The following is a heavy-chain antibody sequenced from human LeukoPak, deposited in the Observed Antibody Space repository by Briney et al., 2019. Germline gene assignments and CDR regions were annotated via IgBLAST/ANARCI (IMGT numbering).Heavy chain of an antibody. Sequence: SETLSLTCTVSGGSISSYYWSWIRQPPGKGLEWIGYIYYSGSTNYNPSLKSRVTISVDTSKNQSSLKLSSVTAADTAVYYCATIPTDPGFYYFDYWGQGTLVTVSS. D-gene: IGHD2-21*01. CDR2: IYYSGST. CDR1: GGSISSYY. CDR3: ATIPTDPGFYYFDY. V-gene: IGHV4-59*01. J-gene: IGHJ4*02.